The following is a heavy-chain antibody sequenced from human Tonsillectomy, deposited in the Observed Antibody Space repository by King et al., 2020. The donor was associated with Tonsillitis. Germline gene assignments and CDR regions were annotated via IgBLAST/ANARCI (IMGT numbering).Heavy chain of an antibody. D-gene: IGHD4-23*01. CDR2: ISYDGSNK. J-gene: IGHJ3*02. CDR1: GFTFSSYG. V-gene: IGHV3-30*03. Sequence: VQLVESGGGVVQPGRSLRLSCAASGFTFSSYGMHWVRQAPGKGLEWVAVISYDGSNKYYADSVKGRFTISRDNSKNTLYLQMNSLRAEDTAVYYCATDIATVVTHDAFDIWGQGTMVTVSS. CDR3: ATDIATVVTHDAFDI.